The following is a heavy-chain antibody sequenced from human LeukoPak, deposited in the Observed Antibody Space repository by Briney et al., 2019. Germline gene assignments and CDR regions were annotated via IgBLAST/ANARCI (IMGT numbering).Heavy chain of an antibody. Sequence: GGSLRLSCAVSGFTFSAYGMHWVRQAPGKGPEWVAIISYDGINKYYPDSVKGRFTISRDNSKNTLYLQMNSLRAEDTAVYHCAKDTRDDHHSDYWGQGTLVTVSS. V-gene: IGHV3-30*18. CDR2: ISYDGINK. CDR3: AKDTRDDHHSDY. J-gene: IGHJ4*02. D-gene: IGHD1-14*01. CDR1: GFTFSAYG.